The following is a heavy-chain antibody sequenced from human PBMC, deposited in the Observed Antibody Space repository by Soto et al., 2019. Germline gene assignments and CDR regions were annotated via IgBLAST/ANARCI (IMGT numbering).Heavy chain of an antibody. D-gene: IGHD3-3*01. CDR1: GGSISSSSYY. J-gene: IGHJ6*03. CDR2: IYYSGST. CDR3: ARLGYYDFWSGYLPYYYYYMDV. V-gene: IGHV4-39*01. Sequence: SETLSLTCTVSGGSISSSSYYWGWIRQPPGKGLEWIGSIYYSGSTYYNPSLKSRVTISVDTSKNQFSLKLSSVTAADTAVYYCARLGYYDFWSGYLPYYYYYMDVWGKGTTVTVSS.